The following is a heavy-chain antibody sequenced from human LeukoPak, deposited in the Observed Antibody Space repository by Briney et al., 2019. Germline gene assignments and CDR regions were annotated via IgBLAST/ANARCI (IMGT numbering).Heavy chain of an antibody. Sequence: GGSLRLSCEASGFTFSNYGMNWVRQAPGKGLEWVSSISGSGGNTYYVDSVKGRFTVSRDNSKNTLYLQMNSLRAEDTAVYYCAKVLSEGYTYGTWGQGTLVTVPS. V-gene: IGHV3-23*01. CDR1: GFTFSNYG. CDR2: ISGSGGNT. J-gene: IGHJ5*02. CDR3: AKVLSEGYTYGT. D-gene: IGHD5-18*01.